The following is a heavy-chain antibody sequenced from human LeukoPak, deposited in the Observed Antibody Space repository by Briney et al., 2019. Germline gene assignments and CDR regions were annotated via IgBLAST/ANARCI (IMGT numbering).Heavy chain of an antibody. V-gene: IGHV4-34*01. CDR2: INHSGST. D-gene: IGHD6-6*01. Sequence: SETLSLTCAVYGGSFSGYYWSWIRQPPGKGLEWIGEINHSGSTNYNPSLKSRVTISVDTSKNQFSLRLSSVTAADTAVYYCARVSSSDNNWFDPWGQGTLVTVSS. CDR1: GGSFSGYY. CDR3: ARVSSSDNNWFDP. J-gene: IGHJ5*02.